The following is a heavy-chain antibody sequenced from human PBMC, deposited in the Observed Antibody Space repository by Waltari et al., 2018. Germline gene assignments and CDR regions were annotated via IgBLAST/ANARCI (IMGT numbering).Heavy chain of an antibody. CDR2: ISIDGTTR. CDR1: GFTFGTYW. J-gene: IGHJ4*02. CDR3: ARRLKCGGSCPLDY. Sequence: EVQLVESGGGLVQLGGFLRLSCTVSGFTFGTYWRHWIRQGPGKGLVWVARISIDGTTRNYADSVKGRFSISRDNGMNTVYLQMNSLRAEDTAVYYCARRLKCGGSCPLDYWGQGTQVTVSS. V-gene: IGHV3-74*01. D-gene: IGHD2-15*01.